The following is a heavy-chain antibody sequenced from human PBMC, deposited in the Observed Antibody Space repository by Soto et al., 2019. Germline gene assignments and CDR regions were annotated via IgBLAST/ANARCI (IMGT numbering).Heavy chain of an antibody. CDR1: GYTFTSYG. D-gene: IGHD4-17*01. CDR2: ISAYNGNT. J-gene: IGHJ2*01. Sequence: QVPLVQSGAEVKKPGASVKVSCKASGYTFTSYGISWVRQAPGQGLEWMGWISAYNGNTNYAQKLQGRVTMTTDTSTSTAYMELRSLRSDDTAVYYCARTKYGDYVYWYFDLWGRGTLVTVSS. V-gene: IGHV1-18*01. CDR3: ARTKYGDYVYWYFDL.